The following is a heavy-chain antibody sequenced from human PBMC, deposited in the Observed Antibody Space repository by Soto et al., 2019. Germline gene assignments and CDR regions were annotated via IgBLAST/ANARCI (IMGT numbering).Heavy chain of an antibody. CDR2: INHSGST. CDR3: ARGPWGYDSSGYYRRPFDY. J-gene: IGHJ4*02. V-gene: IGHV4-34*01. CDR1: GGSFSGSY. D-gene: IGHD3-22*01. Sequence: LSLTCTVYGGSFSGSYWNWIRQPPGKGLEWIGEINHSGSTKSNPSLKSRVTLSVDTSKNQFSLKLNSVTAADTAVYYCARGPWGYDSSGYYRRPFDYWGQGTLVTVSS.